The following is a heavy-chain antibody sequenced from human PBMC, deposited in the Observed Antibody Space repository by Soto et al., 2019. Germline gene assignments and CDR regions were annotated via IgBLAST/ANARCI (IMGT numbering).Heavy chain of an antibody. D-gene: IGHD6-19*01. CDR3: ARESVAGTSSFDY. V-gene: IGHV1-8*01. CDR1: GYTFTSYD. J-gene: IGHJ4*02. Sequence: QVQLVQSGAEVKKPGASVKVSCKASGYTFTSYDINWVRQATGQGLEWMGWMNPNSGNTGYAQKFQGRGXXTXNXXISTAYMELSSLRSEDTAVYYCARESVAGTSSFDYWGQGTLVTVSS. CDR2: MNPNSGNT.